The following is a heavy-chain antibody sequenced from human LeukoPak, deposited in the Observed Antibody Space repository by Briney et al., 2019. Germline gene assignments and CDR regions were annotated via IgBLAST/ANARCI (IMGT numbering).Heavy chain of an antibody. D-gene: IGHD1-26*01. CDR2: ISSSSNTI. Sequence: ETLSLTCTVSGGSISSSSYYWGWTRQPPGKGLEWVSYISSSSNTIYYADSVKGRFTISRDNAKNSLYLQMNSLRAEDTAVYYCATESGTYSGTCFDYWGQGNLVTVSS. CDR3: ATESGTYSGTCFDY. V-gene: IGHV3-48*01. CDR1: GGSISSSS. J-gene: IGHJ4*02.